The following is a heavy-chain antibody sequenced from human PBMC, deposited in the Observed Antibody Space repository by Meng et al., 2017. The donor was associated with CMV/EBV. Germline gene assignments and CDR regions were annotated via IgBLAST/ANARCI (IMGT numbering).Heavy chain of an antibody. CDR2: IYPNSGGT. CDR1: GYRFSDHY. Sequence: QVQLLQAGAEVKIPRALVTVSCQTSGYRFSDHYMHWVRQAPGQGLEWMGWIYPNSGGTHYAQKFQDRVTMTRDTSISTVYMELSRLTSDDTAVYYCVRDHNWGPDYWGQGTLVTVSS. D-gene: IGHD1-1*01. CDR3: VRDHNWGPDY. J-gene: IGHJ4*02. V-gene: IGHV1-2*02.